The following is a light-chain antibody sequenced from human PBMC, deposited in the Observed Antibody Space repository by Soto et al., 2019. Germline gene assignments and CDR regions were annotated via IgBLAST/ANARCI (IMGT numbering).Light chain of an antibody. CDR1: QSLLHTDGKTY. CDR3: MQSAQLPLT. J-gene: IGKJ4*01. Sequence: DVVMTQTPISLSVTPGQPASISCESSQSLLHTDGKTYLYWYLQKPGQPPQILIYEVSNLFSGVPDRFSGSGAGTYFTLKISRVEAEDVSFYYCMQSAQLPLTFGGGTKVEIK. CDR2: EVS. V-gene: IGKV2D-29*01.